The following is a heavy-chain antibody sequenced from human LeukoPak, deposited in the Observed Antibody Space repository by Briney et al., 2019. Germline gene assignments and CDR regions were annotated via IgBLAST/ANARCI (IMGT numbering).Heavy chain of an antibody. V-gene: IGHV3-48*03. CDR3: ARVQAVTTGGNYFDH. CDR1: GFTFSSYE. Sequence: GGSLRLSCAASGFTFSSYEMNWVRQAPGKGLEWVSYISSSGSTIYYADSVKGRFTISRDNAKNSLNLQMNSLRTEDTAVYYCARVQAVTTGGNYFDHWGQGTLVTVSS. CDR2: ISSSGSTI. D-gene: IGHD4-11*01. J-gene: IGHJ4*02.